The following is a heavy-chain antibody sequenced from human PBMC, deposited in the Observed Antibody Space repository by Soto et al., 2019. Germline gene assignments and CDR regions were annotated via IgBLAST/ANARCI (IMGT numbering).Heavy chain of an antibody. CDR2: ISYDGSNK. D-gene: IGHD3-3*01. Sequence: QVQLVESGGGVVQPGRSLRLSCAASGFTFSSYAMHWVRQAPGKGLEWVAVISYDGSNKYYADSVKGRFTISRDNSKNTLYLQMNSLRAEDTAVYYCARGEPYDFWSGYYKYYYYGMDVWGQGTTVTVSS. CDR1: GFTFSSYA. V-gene: IGHV3-30-3*01. CDR3: ARGEPYDFWSGYYKYYYYGMDV. J-gene: IGHJ6*02.